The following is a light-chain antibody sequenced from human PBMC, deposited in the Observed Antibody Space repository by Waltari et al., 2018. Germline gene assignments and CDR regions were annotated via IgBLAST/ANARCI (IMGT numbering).Light chain of an antibody. CDR1: QDIRNY. J-gene: IGKJ4*01. CDR3: LQSDNLPLT. Sequence: DIQMTQSTSSLSASVGNRVTITCQASQDIRNYLNWYQQKSGKAPKLLIYDSSNLETGVPSRFSGSGSGTDFSFTISSLQPEDIATYYCLQSDNLPLTFGGGTKVEIK. V-gene: IGKV1-33*01. CDR2: DSS.